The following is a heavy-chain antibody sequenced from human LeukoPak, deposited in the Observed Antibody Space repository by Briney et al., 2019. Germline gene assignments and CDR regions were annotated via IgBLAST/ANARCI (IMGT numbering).Heavy chain of an antibody. CDR1: GFTFSSYW. CDR2: INSDGSST. V-gene: IGHV3-74*01. CDR3: ARDRYSGSYSDY. Sequence: PGGSLRLSCAASGFTFSSYWMHWVRQAPGKGLVWVSHINSDGSSTSYADSVKGRFTISRDNAKNTLYLQMNSLRAEDTAVYYCARDRYSGSYSDYWGQGTLVTVSS. D-gene: IGHD1-26*01. J-gene: IGHJ4*02.